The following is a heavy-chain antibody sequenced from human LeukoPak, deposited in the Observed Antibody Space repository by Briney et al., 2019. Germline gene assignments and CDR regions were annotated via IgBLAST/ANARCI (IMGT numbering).Heavy chain of an antibody. V-gene: IGHV3-33*01. CDR2: IWHDGSHK. Sequence: PGRSLRLSCAASGFAFNTYAMHWVRQAPGQGLEWVALIWHDGSHKFYSNSVRGQFTIPRDNSKNTVSLQMNNLRPEDTAVYYCAIEIFGSGSYPDFWGQGTLVTVSS. CDR3: AIEIFGSGSYPDF. CDR1: GFAFNTYA. D-gene: IGHD3-10*01. J-gene: IGHJ4*02.